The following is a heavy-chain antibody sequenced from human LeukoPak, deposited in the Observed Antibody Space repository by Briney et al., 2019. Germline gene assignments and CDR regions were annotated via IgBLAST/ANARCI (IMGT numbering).Heavy chain of an antibody. V-gene: IGHV4-59*01. CDR3: VRPIRGYSFDYYDY. J-gene: IGHJ4*02. CDR1: GGSITSSY. Sequence: PSETLSLTCTVSGGSITSSYWSWIRQPPGRGLEWIGCIYYSGSTNYNPSLKSRVTMSVDTSKNQFSLKLTSVTAADTAVYYCVRPIRGYSFDYYDYWGQGTLVTVSS. D-gene: IGHD5-18*01. CDR2: IYYSGST.